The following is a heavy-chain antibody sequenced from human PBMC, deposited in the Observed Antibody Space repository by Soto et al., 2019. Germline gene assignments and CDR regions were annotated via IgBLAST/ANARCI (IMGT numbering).Heavy chain of an antibody. V-gene: IGHV1-69*13. CDR3: ARDGPYGSGSYVWLDP. Sequence: SVKVSCKASGGTFSSYAISWVRQAPGQGLEWMGGIIPIFGTANYAQKFQGRVTITADESTSTAYMELSSLRSEDTAVYYCARDGPYGSGSYVWLDPWGQGTLVTVSS. CDR2: IIPIFGTA. CDR1: GGTFSSYA. J-gene: IGHJ5*02. D-gene: IGHD3-10*01.